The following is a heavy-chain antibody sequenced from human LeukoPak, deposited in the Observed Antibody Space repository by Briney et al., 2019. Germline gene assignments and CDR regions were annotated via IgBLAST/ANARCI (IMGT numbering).Heavy chain of an antibody. CDR2: ISSSGSTI. D-gene: IGHD2-15*01. V-gene: IGHV3-11*04. CDR3: ARDLSLYCSGGSCYSLNY. J-gene: IGHJ4*02. CDR1: GFTFSDYY. Sequence: KAGGSLRLSCAASGFTFSDYYMRWIRQAPGKGLEWVSYISSSGSTIYYADSVKGRFTISRDNAKNSLYLQMNSLRAEDTAVYYCARDLSLYCSGGSCYSLNYWGQGTLVTVSS.